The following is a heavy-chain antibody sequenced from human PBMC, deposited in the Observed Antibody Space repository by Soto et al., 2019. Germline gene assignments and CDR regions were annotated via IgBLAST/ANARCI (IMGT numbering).Heavy chain of an antibody. CDR3: ARVRFSQTTYYFYHMDV. J-gene: IGHJ6*03. V-gene: IGHV6-1*01. D-gene: IGHD3-3*01. Sequence: PSQTLSLTCAISGDSVSSNSAAWNWIRQSPSRGLEWLGRTYYRSRWYNDYAESVRSRMTINPDTSKNQFSLQLNSVTPEDTAVYYCARVRFSQTTYYFYHMDVWAKGTTVTVS. CDR1: GDSVSSNSAA. CDR2: TYYRSRWYN.